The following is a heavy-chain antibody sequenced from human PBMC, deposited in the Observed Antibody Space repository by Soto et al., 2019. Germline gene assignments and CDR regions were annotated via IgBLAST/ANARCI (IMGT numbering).Heavy chain of an antibody. V-gene: IGHV4-4*07. CDR2: IYSSGST. Sequence: SDTLSLTCTVSGGAINSSYWTWIRQPAGKGLEWIGRIYSSGSTKYNPSLQSRVTMSLDTSKNQFSLRLTSVTAADTAVYYCARGQRFSDWFDPWGQGTLVTVS. CDR1: GGAINSSY. J-gene: IGHJ5*02. CDR3: ARGQRFSDWFDP. D-gene: IGHD3-3*01.